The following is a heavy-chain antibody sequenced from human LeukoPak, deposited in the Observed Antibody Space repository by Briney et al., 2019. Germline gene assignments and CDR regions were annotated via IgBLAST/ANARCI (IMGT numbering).Heavy chain of an antibody. CDR1: GFTFSSYS. CDR2: ISSSSSTI. Sequence: PGGSLRLSCAASGFTFSSYSMNWVRQAPGKGLEWVSYISSSSSTIYYADSVKGRFTISRDNAKNSLYLQMNSLRAEDTAVYYCARGLGFLEWLLLDYWGQGTLVTVSP. D-gene: IGHD3-3*01. CDR3: ARGLGFLEWLLLDY. V-gene: IGHV3-48*04. J-gene: IGHJ4*02.